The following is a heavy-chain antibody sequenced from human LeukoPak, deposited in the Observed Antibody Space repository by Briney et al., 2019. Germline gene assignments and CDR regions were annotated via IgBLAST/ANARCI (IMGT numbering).Heavy chain of an antibody. CDR3: AREQQQLDSGFDY. CDR2: INPNSGGT. Sequence: ASVKVSCKASGYTFTGYYMHWVRQAPGQGLEWMGWINPNSGGTNYAQKFQGRVTMTRDTSISTAYMELSRLRSDDTAVYYCAREQQQLDSGFDYWGQGTLVTVSS. D-gene: IGHD6-13*01. CDR1: GYTFTGYY. V-gene: IGHV1-2*02. J-gene: IGHJ4*02.